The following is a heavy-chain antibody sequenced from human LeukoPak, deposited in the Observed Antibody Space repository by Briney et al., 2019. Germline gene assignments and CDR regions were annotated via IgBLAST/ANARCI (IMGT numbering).Heavy chain of an antibody. CDR3: VRHNYGYDY. V-gene: IGHV3-74*01. CDR1: GFTLNRYW. D-gene: IGHD3-10*01. Sequence: GGSLRLSCAASGFTLNRYWMHWVRQVPGKEVVWVSHSHNDGSSVSYADSVKGRFTVSRDNAKNTLYLQMNRLRAEDTAVYYCVRHNYGYDYWGQGTLVTVSS. J-gene: IGHJ4*02. CDR2: SHNDGSSV.